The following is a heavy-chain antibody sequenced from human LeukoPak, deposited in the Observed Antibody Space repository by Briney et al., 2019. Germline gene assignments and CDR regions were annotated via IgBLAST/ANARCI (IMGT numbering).Heavy chain of an antibody. V-gene: IGHV1-18*01. D-gene: IGHD3-3*01. Sequence: ASVKVSCKASGYTFTSYGIGWVRQAPGQGLEWMGWISAYNGNTNYAQKLQGRVTMTTDTSTSTAYMELRSLRSDDTAVYYCARDLPHRYYDFWSGYFHGGYYYMDVWGKGTTVTVSS. CDR1: GYTFTSYG. CDR2: ISAYNGNT. CDR3: ARDLPHRYYDFWSGYFHGGYYYMDV. J-gene: IGHJ6*03.